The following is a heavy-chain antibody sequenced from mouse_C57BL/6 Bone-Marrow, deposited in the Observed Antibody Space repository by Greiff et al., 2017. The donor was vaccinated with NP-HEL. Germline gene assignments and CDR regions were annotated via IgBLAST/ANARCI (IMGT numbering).Heavy chain of an antibody. J-gene: IGHJ2*01. CDR2: INPGSGGT. Sequence: QVQLKQSGAELVRPGTSVKVSCKASGYAFTNYLIEWVKQRPGQGLEWIGVINPGSGGTNYNEKFKGKATLTADKSSSTAYMQLSSLTSEDSAVYCWARYYGSSFDYWGQGTTLTVSS. D-gene: IGHD1-1*01. CDR3: ARYYGSSFDY. CDR1: GYAFTNYL. V-gene: IGHV1-54*01.